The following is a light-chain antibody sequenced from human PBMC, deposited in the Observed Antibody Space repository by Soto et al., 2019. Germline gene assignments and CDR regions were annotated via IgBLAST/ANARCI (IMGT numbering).Light chain of an antibody. Sequence: DIQLTQSPSFLSASVGDRVTITCRASQDISYYLAWYQQKPGKAPKLLIYTASTLQSGVPSRFSGSGSGTEVTLTISSLKPEDCETYDGQQFNSYPITFGQGTRLEIK. CDR2: TAS. V-gene: IGKV1-9*01. CDR1: QDISYY. CDR3: QQFNSYPIT. J-gene: IGKJ5*01.